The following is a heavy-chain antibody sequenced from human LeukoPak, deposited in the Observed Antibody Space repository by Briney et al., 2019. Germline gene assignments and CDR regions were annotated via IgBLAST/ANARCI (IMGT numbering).Heavy chain of an antibody. V-gene: IGHV3-74*01. CDR1: GFTFSSYW. J-gene: IGHJ4*02. Sequence: PGGSLILSCAASGFTFSSYWMHWVRQAPGKGLLWVSRINSDGSSTSYADSGKGRFTISRDNAKNTLYLQMNSLRAEDTAVYSCAMGPYYYDSSGYYYWGQGTLVTVSS. CDR3: AMGPYYYDSSGYYY. CDR2: INSDGSST. D-gene: IGHD3-22*01.